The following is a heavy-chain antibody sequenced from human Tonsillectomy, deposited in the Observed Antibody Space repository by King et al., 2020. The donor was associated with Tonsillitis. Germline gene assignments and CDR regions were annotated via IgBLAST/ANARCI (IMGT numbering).Heavy chain of an antibody. V-gene: IGHV3-23*04. CDR1: GFTFSSYA. CDR3: AKDPLLSWGYSSGWYEAY. Sequence: VQLVESGGGLVQPGGSLRLSCAASGFTFSSYAMSWVRQAPGKGLEWVSAISGSGGSTYYADSVKGRFTISRDNSKNTLYLQMNSLRAEDTAVYYCAKDPLLSWGYSSGWYEAYWGQGTLVTVSS. J-gene: IGHJ4*02. CDR2: ISGSGGST. D-gene: IGHD6-19*01.